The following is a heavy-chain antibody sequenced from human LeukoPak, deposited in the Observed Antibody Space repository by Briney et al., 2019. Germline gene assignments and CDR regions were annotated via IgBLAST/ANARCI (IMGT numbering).Heavy chain of an antibody. D-gene: IGHD3-3*01. CDR3: VRSAGYYDSNGHYYYLGFDV. V-gene: IGHV4-34*01. J-gene: IGHJ3*01. CDR2: INHSGIT. Sequence: SETLSLTCAVYGGFISGHYWNWIRQPPGKGLEWIGEINHSGITSYNSSLMGRVIISVDTSKNQFSLKLSFVTAADTAFYYCVRSAGYYDSNGHYYYLGFDVWGQGTMVTVSS. CDR1: GGFISGHY.